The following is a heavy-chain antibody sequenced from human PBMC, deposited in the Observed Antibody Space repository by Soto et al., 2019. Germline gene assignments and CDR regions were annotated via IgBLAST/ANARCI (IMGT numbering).Heavy chain of an antibody. J-gene: IGHJ4*02. D-gene: IGHD6-19*01. CDR1: GGTLSSYT. V-gene: IGHV1-69*02. Sequence: SVKVSCKDSGGTLSSYTISWVRQAPGQGLEWMGRIIPILGIANYAQKFQGRVTITADKSTSTAYMELSSLRSEDTAVYYCARARSSGWDFDYWGQGTLVTVSS. CDR3: ARARSSGWDFDY. CDR2: IIPILGIA.